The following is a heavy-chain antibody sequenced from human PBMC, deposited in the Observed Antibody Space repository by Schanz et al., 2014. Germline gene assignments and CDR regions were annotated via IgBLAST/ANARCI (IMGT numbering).Heavy chain of an antibody. CDR1: GGSISSNIYY. V-gene: IGHV4-39*07. CDR2: THYNGKT. D-gene: IGHD6-13*01. J-gene: IGHJ2*01. Sequence: QLRLQESGPGLVKPSETLSLTCNVSGGSISSNIYYWGWIRQPPGKGLEWIGSTHYNGKTYYNPSLKSRITIAEASAKNQFPLTVTSVTAADTAVYYCARESPWGTAGVLGYFDIWGRGTLVIVSS. CDR3: ARESPWGTAGVLGYFDI.